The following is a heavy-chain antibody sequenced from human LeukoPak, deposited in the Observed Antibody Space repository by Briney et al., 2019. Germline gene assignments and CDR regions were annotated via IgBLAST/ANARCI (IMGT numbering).Heavy chain of an antibody. CDR2: ISGSGGST. CDR3: AKAPYDYVWGSYRPIDY. V-gene: IGHV3-23*01. D-gene: IGHD3-16*02. J-gene: IGHJ4*02. CDR1: GFTFSSYA. Sequence: GGSLSLSCAASGFTFSSYAMSWVRQAPGKGLEWVSVISGSGGSTYYADSVKGRFTISRDNSKNTLYLQMNSLRAEDTAVYYCAKAPYDYVWGSYRPIDYWGQGTLVTVSS.